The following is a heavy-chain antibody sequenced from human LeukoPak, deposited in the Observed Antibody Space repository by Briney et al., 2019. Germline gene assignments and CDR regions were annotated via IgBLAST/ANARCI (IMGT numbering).Heavy chain of an antibody. J-gene: IGHJ6*04. CDR3: ARDVAGYCSSTSCYYYYYGMDV. D-gene: IGHD2-2*01. Sequence: PGGSLRLSCAASGFTFSSYWMHWVRQAPGKGLVWVSRINSDGSSTSYADSVKGRFTISRDNAKNTLYLQMNSLRAEDTAAYYCARDVAGYCSSTSCYYYYYGMDVWGKGTTVTVSS. CDR2: INSDGSST. CDR1: GFTFSSYW. V-gene: IGHV3-74*01.